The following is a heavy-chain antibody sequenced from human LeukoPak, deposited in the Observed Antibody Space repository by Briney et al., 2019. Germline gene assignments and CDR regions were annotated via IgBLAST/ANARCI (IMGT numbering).Heavy chain of an antibody. D-gene: IGHD3/OR15-3a*01. J-gene: IGHJ5*02. CDR1: GGSISSSRFY. Sequence: PSETLSLTCTVSGGSISSSRFYWGWIRQSPGKGLEWIGSIYYSGTSYYNPSFMSRVTISVDTSTNQFSLKLSSVTAADTAVYYCAREVLDPSIFPFDPWGQGILVTVSS. CDR3: AREVLDPSIFPFDP. V-gene: IGHV4-39*07. CDR2: IYYSGTS.